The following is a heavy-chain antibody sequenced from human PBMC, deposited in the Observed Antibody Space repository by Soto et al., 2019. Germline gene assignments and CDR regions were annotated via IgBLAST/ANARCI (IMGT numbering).Heavy chain of an antibody. CDR1: GGTFSSYA. D-gene: IGHD3-22*01. CDR3: ARSPIYSRIVARYYFAY. CDR2: IIPIFGTA. J-gene: IGHJ4*02. V-gene: IGHV1-69*01. Sequence: QVQLVQSGAEVKKPGSSVKVSCKASGGTFSSYAISWVRQAPGQGLEWMGGIIPIFGTANYAQKFQGRVTITADESTSTAYMELSSRRSEDPAVYYCARSPIYSRIVARYYFAYWAQGTLVTVSP.